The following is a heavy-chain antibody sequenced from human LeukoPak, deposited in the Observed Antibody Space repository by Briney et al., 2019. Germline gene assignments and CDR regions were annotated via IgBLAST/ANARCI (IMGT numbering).Heavy chain of an antibody. CDR3: ARGSPFFVAAAANDY. D-gene: IGHD6-13*01. Sequence: SQTLSLTCTVSGGSISSGGYYWSWIRQPPGKGLEWIGYIYHSGSTYYNPSLKSRVTISVDRSKNQFSLKLSSVTAADTAVYYCARGSPFFVAAAANDYWGQGTLVTVSS. CDR2: IYHSGST. J-gene: IGHJ4*02. CDR1: GGSISSGGYY. V-gene: IGHV4-30-2*01.